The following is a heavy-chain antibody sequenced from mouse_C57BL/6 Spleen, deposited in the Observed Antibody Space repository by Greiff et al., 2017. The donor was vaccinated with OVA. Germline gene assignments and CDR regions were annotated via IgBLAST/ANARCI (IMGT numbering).Heavy chain of an antibody. Sequence: QVQLQQPGAGLVRPGTSVKLSCKASGYTFTSYWMHWVKQRPGQGLEWIGVIDPSDSYTNYNQKFKGTATLTVDTPSSTAYMQLSSLTSEESAVYYCARGGDSAGYPDYWGQGTTLTVSS. J-gene: IGHJ2*01. CDR1: GYTFTSYW. D-gene: IGHD3-2*02. V-gene: IGHV1-59*01. CDR3: ARGGDSAGYPDY. CDR2: IDPSDSYT.